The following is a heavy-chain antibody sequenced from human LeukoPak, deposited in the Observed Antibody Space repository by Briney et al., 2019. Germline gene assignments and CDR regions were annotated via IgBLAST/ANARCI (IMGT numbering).Heavy chain of an antibody. D-gene: IGHD3-10*01. CDR2: IRYDGSNK. CDR3: AKDLSGRITMVRGVFDY. J-gene: IGHJ4*02. Sequence: GGSLRLSCTASGFTFTTYWMSWVRHPPGKGLEWVAFIRYDGSNKYYADSVKGRFTISRDNSKNTLYLQMNSLRAEDTAVYYCAKDLSGRITMVRGVFDYWGQGTLVTVSS. V-gene: IGHV3-30*02. CDR1: GFTFTTYW.